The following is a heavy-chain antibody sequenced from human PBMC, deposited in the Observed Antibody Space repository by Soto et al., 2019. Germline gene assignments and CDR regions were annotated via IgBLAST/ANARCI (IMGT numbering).Heavy chain of an antibody. CDR3: ARAAEIAVAGLPLDY. CDR1: GYTVTRSG. V-gene: IGHV1-18*01. J-gene: IGHJ4*02. Sequence: ASVKVSCKDSGYTVTRSGISWVRQAPGQGLEWMGWISTYNGDTNYAQTFQGRVTMTTDTSTSTAYMELSSLRSEDTAVYYCARAAEIAVAGLPLDYWGQGTLVTVSS. CDR2: ISTYNGDT. D-gene: IGHD6-19*01.